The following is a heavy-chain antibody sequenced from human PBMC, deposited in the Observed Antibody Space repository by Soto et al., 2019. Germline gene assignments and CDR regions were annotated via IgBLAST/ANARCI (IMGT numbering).Heavy chain of an antibody. D-gene: IGHD6-6*01. J-gene: IGHJ4*02. Sequence: GGSLRLSCAASGFTFSSYGMHWVRQAPGKGLEWVAVIWYDGSNKYYADSVKGRFTISRDNSKNTLYLQMNSLKTEDTAVYYCTSRRYSSSSDGKTDFDYWGQGTLVTVSS. CDR2: IWYDGSNK. CDR1: GFTFSSYG. V-gene: IGHV3-33*01. CDR3: TSRRYSSSSDGKTDFDY.